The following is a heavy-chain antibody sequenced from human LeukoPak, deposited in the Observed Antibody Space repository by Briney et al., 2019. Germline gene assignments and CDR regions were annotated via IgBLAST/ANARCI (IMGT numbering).Heavy chain of an antibody. J-gene: IGHJ6*02. CDR1: GFTFSSYG. Sequence: PGGSLRLSCAASGFTFSSYGMHWVRQAPGKGLEWVAVIWYVGSNKYYADSVKGRFTISRDNSKNTLYLQMNSLRAEDTAVYYCARDRITMVRGVILYYYGMDVWGQGTTVTVSS. CDR2: IWYVGSNK. V-gene: IGHV3-33*01. CDR3: ARDRITMVRGVILYYYGMDV. D-gene: IGHD3-10*01.